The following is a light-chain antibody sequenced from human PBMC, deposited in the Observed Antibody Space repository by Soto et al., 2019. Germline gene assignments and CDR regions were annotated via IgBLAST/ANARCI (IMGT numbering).Light chain of an antibody. V-gene: IGKV1-5*01. CDR1: QHIDTW. Sequence: DIQMTQSPSTLSASIGDRVTITCRASQHIDTWLAWFQQKPGQAPKLLLYAASTLESGVPSRGSGSGSGTEFARTISGLQPDDLATEDGQQYNNYAGAFAGGTKVES. CDR3: QQYNNYAGA. CDR2: AAS. J-gene: IGKJ4*01.